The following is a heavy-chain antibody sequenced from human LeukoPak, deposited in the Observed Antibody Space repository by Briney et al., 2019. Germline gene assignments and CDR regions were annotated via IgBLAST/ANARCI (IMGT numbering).Heavy chain of an antibody. D-gene: IGHD3-10*01. CDR2: INPSGGST. J-gene: IGHJ3*02. V-gene: IGHV1-46*01. CDR3: ARPYNWNLIPMVRGVTDNAFDI. CDR1: GYTFTSYY. Sequence: VASVKVSCKASGYTFTSYYMHWVRQAHGQGLEWMGIINPSGGSTSYAQKFQGRVTMTRDTSTSTVYMELSSLRSEDTAVYYCARPYNWNLIPMVRGVTDNAFDIWGQGTMVTVSS.